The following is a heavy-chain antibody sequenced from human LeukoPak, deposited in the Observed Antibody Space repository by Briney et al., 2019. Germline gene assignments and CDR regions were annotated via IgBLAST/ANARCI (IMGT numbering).Heavy chain of an antibody. CDR3: VRDGDSSGYYAAFDI. CDR2: ISSSSSII. J-gene: IGHJ3*02. CDR1: GFTFSSYS. V-gene: IGHV3-48*02. D-gene: IGHD3-22*01. Sequence: TGGSLRLSCAASGFTFSSYSMNWVRQAPGKGLEWLSYISSSSSIIYYADSVKGRFTISRDNAKNSLYLQMNSLRDEDTAVYYCVRDGDSSGYYAAFDIWGQGTMVTVSS.